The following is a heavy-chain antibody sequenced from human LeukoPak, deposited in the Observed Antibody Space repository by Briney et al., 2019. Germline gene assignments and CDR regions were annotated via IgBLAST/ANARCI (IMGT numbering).Heavy chain of an antibody. Sequence: TGGSLRLSCAASGFTFSSYSMNWVRQAPGKGLEWVSSISSSSSYIYYADSVKGRFTISRDNAKNSLYLQMNSLRAEDTAVYHCAREPPYCSSTSCLQPYFDYWGQGTLVTVSS. CDR2: ISSSSSYI. CDR1: GFTFSSYS. D-gene: IGHD2-2*01. J-gene: IGHJ4*02. V-gene: IGHV3-21*01. CDR3: AREPPYCSSTSCLQPYFDY.